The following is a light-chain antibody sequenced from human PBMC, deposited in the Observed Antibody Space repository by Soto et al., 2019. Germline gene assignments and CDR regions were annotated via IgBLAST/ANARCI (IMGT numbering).Light chain of an antibody. V-gene: IGLV2-14*01. CDR2: DVS. J-gene: IGLJ1*01. CDR1: SSDVGGYNY. CDR3: CSYTTSNTRQIV. Sequence: QSVLTQPASVSGSPGQSITISCTGTSSDVGGYNYVSWYQQHPGKAPKFMIYDVSNRPSGVSNRFSGSKSGNTASLTISGLLAEDEADYYCCSYTTSNTRQIVFGTVTKLTVL.